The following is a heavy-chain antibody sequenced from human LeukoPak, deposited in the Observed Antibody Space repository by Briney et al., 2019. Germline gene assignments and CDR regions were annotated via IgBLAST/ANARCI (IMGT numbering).Heavy chain of an antibody. CDR1: GYTFTNYG. CDR2: ISGNNGNT. D-gene: IGHD1-7*01. CDR3: ARPYNWNYATDY. Sequence: GSVKVSCKASGYTFTNYGISWVRQAPGQELEWMGWISGNNGNTNNAQKFQGRVTMTADTSTSTAYMELRSLRSDDTAVYYCARPYNWNYATDYWGQGTLVTVSS. V-gene: IGHV1-18*01. J-gene: IGHJ4*02.